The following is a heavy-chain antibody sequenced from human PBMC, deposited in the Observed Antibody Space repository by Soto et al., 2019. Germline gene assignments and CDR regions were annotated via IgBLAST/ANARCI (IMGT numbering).Heavy chain of an antibody. Sequence: SETLSLTCAVYGGSFSGYYWSWIRQPPGKGLEWVGEINHSGSTNYNPSLKSRVTISVDTSKNQFSLKLSSVTAADTAVYYCATRSNDAYGFDPWGQGTPVTVSS. CDR1: GGSFSGYY. D-gene: IGHD1-1*01. CDR3: ATRSNDAYGFDP. J-gene: IGHJ5*02. CDR2: INHSGST. V-gene: IGHV4-34*01.